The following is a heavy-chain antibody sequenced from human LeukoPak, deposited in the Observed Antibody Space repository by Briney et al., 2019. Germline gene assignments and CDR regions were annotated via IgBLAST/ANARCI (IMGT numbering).Heavy chain of an antibody. CDR1: GGTFSSYA. CDR2: IIPIFGTA. V-gene: IGHV1-69*05. CDR3: ARADRLRFLEWLLDY. Sequence: SVTVSCKASGGTFSSYAISWVRQAPGQGLEWMGGIIPIFGTANYAQKFQGRVTITTDESTSTAYMELSSLRSEDTAVYYCARADRLRFLEWLLDYWGQGTLVTVSS. D-gene: IGHD3-3*01. J-gene: IGHJ4*02.